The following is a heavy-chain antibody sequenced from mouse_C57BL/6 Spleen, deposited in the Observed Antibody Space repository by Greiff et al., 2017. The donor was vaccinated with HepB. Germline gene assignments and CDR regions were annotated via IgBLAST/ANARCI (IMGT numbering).Heavy chain of an antibody. Sequence: EVKLMESGPGLVKPSQSLSLTCSVTGYSITSGYYWNWIRQFPGNKLEWMGYISYDGSNNYNPSLKNRISITRDTSKNQFFLKLNSVTTEDTATYYCARDRAGTKFAYWGQGTLVTVSA. J-gene: IGHJ3*01. V-gene: IGHV3-6*01. CDR2: ISYDGSN. CDR3: ARDRAGTKFAY. CDR1: GYSITSGYY. D-gene: IGHD3-1*01.